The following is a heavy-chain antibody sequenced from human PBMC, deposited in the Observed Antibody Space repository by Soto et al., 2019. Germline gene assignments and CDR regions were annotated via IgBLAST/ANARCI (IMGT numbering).Heavy chain of an antibody. J-gene: IGHJ5*02. CDR1: GGSVSSGSYY. V-gene: IGHV4-61*01. Sequence: SETLSLTCTVSGGSVSSGSYYWSWIRRPPGKGLEWIGYIYYSGSTSYNPSLKSRVTISVDTSKNQFSLKLSSVTAADTAVYYCARGGSYCSSTSCSGWFDPWGQGTLVTVSS. CDR3: ARGGSYCSSTSCSGWFDP. CDR2: IYYSGST. D-gene: IGHD2-2*01.